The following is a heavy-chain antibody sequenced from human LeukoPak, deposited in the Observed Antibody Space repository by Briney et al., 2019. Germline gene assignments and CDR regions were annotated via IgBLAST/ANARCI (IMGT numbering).Heavy chain of an antibody. CDR1: GGSISSYY. V-gene: IGHV4-4*07. Sequence: PSETLSLTCTASGGSISSYYWSWIRQPAGKGLEWIGRIYTSGSTNYNPSLKSRVTMSVDTSKNQFSLKLSSVTAADTAVYYCARQYRAAAGTGYDYWGQGTLVTVSS. J-gene: IGHJ4*02. D-gene: IGHD6-13*01. CDR2: IYTSGST. CDR3: ARQYRAAAGTGYDY.